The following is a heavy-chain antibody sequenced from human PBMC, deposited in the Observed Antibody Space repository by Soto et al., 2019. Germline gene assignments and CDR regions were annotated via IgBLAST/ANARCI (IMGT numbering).Heavy chain of an antibody. Sequence: TGGSLRLSCAASGFTFSSYAMSWVRQAPGKGLEWVSAISGSGGSTYYADSVKGRFTISRDNSKNTLYLQMNSLRAEDTAVYYCAKVLSSIAARPHYYYYYMDVWGKGTTVTVSS. D-gene: IGHD6-6*01. CDR1: GFTFSSYA. CDR3: AKVLSSIAARPHYYYYYMDV. J-gene: IGHJ6*03. V-gene: IGHV3-23*01. CDR2: ISGSGGST.